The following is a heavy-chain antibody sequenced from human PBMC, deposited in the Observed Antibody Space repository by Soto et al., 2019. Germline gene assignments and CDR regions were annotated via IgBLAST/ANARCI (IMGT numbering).Heavy chain of an antibody. CDR1: GYTFTGYY. CDR2: INPNSGGT. Sequence: ASVKVSCKASGYTFTGYYMHWVRQAPGQGLEWMGWINPNSGGTNYAQKFQGWVTMTRDTSISTAYMELSGLRSDDTAVYYCARETTSTNYYYGMDVWGQGTTVTVAS. V-gene: IGHV1-2*04. D-gene: IGHD4-4*01. J-gene: IGHJ6*02. CDR3: ARETTSTNYYYGMDV.